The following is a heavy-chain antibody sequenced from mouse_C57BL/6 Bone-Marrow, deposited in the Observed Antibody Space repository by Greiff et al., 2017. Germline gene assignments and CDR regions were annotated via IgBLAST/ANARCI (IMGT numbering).Heavy chain of an antibody. CDR1: GYTFTSYW. V-gene: IGHV1-69*01. CDR2: IDPSDSYT. J-gene: IGHJ2*01. CDR3: AREGYDYVDD. D-gene: IGHD2-3*01. Sequence: VQLQQPGAELVMPGASVKLSCKASGYTFTSYWMHWVKQRPGQGLEWIGEIDPSDSYTNYNQKFKGKSTLTVDKSSSTAYMQLSSLTSEDSAVYYCAREGYDYVDDWGQGTTLTVSS.